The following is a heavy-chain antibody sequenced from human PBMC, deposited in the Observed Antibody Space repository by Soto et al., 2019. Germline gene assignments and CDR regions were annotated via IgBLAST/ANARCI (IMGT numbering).Heavy chain of an antibody. J-gene: IGHJ4*02. CDR2: IYYSGST. Sequence: PSETLSLTCTVSGGSISSGDYYWTWIRQPPGKGLEWIGYIYYSGSTFYNPSLRSRLAISVDTSKNQFTLRLSSVTAADTAVYYCASRSGYCTNGVCYNHFDYWGQGILVTVSS. CDR3: ASRSGYCTNGVCYNHFDY. CDR1: GGSISSGDYY. D-gene: IGHD2-8*01. V-gene: IGHV4-30-4*01.